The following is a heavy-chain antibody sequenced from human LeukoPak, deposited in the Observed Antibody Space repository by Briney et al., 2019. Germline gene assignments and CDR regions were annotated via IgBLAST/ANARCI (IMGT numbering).Heavy chain of an antibody. CDR3: AKAKRTRYSSSWYFDY. J-gene: IGHJ4*02. CDR2: ISGSGGST. D-gene: IGHD6-13*01. CDR1: GFTFSSYA. Sequence: GGSLRLSCAASGFTFSSYAMSWVRQAPGKGLERVSAISGSGGSTYYADSVKGRFTISRDNSKNTLYLQMNSLRAEDTAVYYCAKAKRTRYSSSWYFDYWGQGTLVTVSS. V-gene: IGHV3-23*01.